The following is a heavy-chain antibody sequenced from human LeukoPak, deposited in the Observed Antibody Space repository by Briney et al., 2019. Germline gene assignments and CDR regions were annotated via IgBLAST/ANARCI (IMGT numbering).Heavy chain of an antibody. CDR3: SRENLHITDTVFDYLDF. Sequence: PSETLSLTCTVSGCSISSYYWSWIRQPAGKGLEWVGRIYPSGGTDYNPSLMSRVTIYVDKSHNQIPLKPTNVTAADTTVYDYSRENLHITDTVFDYLDFWGQGTLVTVSS. CDR1: GCSISSYY. J-gene: IGHJ4*02. D-gene: IGHD1-20*01. V-gene: IGHV4-4*07. CDR2: IYPSGGT.